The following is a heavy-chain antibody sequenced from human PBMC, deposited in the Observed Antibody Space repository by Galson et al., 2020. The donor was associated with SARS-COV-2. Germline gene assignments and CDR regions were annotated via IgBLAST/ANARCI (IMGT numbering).Heavy chain of an antibody. V-gene: IGHV1-2*02. D-gene: IGHD6-19*01. Sequence: ASVPVSCQASGYTFTGYYLHWVRQAPRQGLAWMGWINPTSGGTNYAQKFQGRVTMTRDTSISTAYMELSRLRSDDTAVYYCARDDSSCWTGYYWGQGTLVTVSS. CDR1: GYTFTGYY. J-gene: IGHJ4*02. CDR3: ARDDSSCWTGYY. CDR2: INPTSGGT.